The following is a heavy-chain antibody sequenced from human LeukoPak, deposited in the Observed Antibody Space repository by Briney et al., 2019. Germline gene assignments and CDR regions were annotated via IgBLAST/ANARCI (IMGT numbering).Heavy chain of an antibody. CDR3: ARQVVSPYGSGSPSPLDY. V-gene: IGHV5-51*01. J-gene: IGHJ4*02. CDR2: IYPGDSDT. D-gene: IGHD3-10*01. CDR1: GYSFTSYW. Sequence: GESLKISCKGSGYSFTSYWIGWVRQMPGKGLEWMGIIYPGDSDTRYSPSFQGQVTISADKSISTAYLQWSSLKASDTAMYYCARQVVSPYGSGSPSPLDYWGQGTLVTVSS.